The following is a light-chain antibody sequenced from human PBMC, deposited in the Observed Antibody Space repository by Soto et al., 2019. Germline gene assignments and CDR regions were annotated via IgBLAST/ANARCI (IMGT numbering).Light chain of an antibody. CDR3: SSYTSSSTLL. CDR1: SNDIGGYNY. Sequence: QSALTQPASVSGSPGQSITFSCTGTSNDIGGYNYVSWYQQHPGKAPKLMIFDVSNRPSGVSYRFSGSKSGNTASLTISGLQAEDAADYYCSSYTSSSTLLFVGGTKLTVL. CDR2: DVS. V-gene: IGLV2-14*01. J-gene: IGLJ2*01.